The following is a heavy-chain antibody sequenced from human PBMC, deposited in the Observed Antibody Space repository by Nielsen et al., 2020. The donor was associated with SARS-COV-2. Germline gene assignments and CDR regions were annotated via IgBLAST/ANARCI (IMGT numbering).Heavy chain of an antibody. J-gene: IGHJ3*02. CDR1: GGSISSSDYH. V-gene: IGHV4-30-4*01. CDR3: ARSGPRRNNAFDI. D-gene: IGHD1-26*01. CDR2: IYYSGNT. Sequence: SETLSLTCTVSGGSISSSDYHWSWIRQPPGKGLEWIGNIYYSGNTYYSPSLKRRVSISVGASKTQFSLNLGSVTAADTAVYYCARSGPRRNNAFDIWGQGSMVTVSS.